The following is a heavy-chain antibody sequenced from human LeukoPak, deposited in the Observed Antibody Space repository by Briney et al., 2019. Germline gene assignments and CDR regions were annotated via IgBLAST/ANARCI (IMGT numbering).Heavy chain of an antibody. CDR2: IYWNDDK. J-gene: IGHJ6*02. V-gene: IGHV2-5*01. CDR1: GFSLSPSGVG. CDR3: AQGYSSSWYTRYYYGMDV. D-gene: IGHD6-13*01. Sequence: SGPALVNPTQTLTLTCTFSGFSLSPSGVGMGWIRQPPGKALEWLALIYWNDDKRYSPSLKSRLTITKDTSKNQVVLTMTNMDPVDTATYYCAQGYSSSWYTRYYYGMDVWGQGTTVTVSS.